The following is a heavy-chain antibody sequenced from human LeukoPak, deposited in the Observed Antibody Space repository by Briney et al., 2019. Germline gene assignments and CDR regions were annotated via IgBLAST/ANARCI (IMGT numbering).Heavy chain of an antibody. D-gene: IGHD3-10*01. J-gene: IGHJ4*02. CDR2: IYYSGST. CDR1: GGSISSYY. CDR3: ARHSTLWFGELLAPTFDY. Sequence: SETLSLTCTVSGGSISSYYWSWIRQPPGKGPEWIGYIYYSGSTNYNPSLKSRVTISVDTSKNQFSLKLSSVTAADTAVYYCARHSTLWFGELLAPTFDYWGQGTLVTVSS. V-gene: IGHV4-59*08.